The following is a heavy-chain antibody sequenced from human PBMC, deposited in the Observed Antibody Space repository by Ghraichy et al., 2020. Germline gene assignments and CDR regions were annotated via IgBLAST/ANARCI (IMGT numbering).Heavy chain of an antibody. CDR1: GFTFSSYA. CDR2: ISGSGGST. D-gene: IGHD2-15*01. CDR3: AKDLGGKVVAANSYYYYGMDV. J-gene: IGHJ6*02. V-gene: IGHV3-23*01. Sequence: GGSLRLSCAASGFTFSSYAMSWVRQAPGKGLEWVSAISGSGGSTYYADSVKGRFTISRDNSKNTLYLQMNSLRAEDTAVYYCAKDLGGKVVAANSYYYYGMDVWGQGTTVTVSS.